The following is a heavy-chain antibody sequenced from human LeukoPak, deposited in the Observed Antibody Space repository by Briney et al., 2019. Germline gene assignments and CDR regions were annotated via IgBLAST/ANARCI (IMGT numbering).Heavy chain of an antibody. CDR2: ISSSSSTI. V-gene: IGHV3-48*01. CDR3: ARGGLRGFGELLNP. CDR1: GFTFSSYS. D-gene: IGHD3-10*01. Sequence: GGSLRLSCAASGFTFSSYSMNWVRQAPGKGLEWVSYISSSSSTIYYADSVKGRFTISRDNAKNSLYLQMNSLRAEDTAVYYCARGGLRGFGELLNPWGQGTLVTVSS. J-gene: IGHJ4*02.